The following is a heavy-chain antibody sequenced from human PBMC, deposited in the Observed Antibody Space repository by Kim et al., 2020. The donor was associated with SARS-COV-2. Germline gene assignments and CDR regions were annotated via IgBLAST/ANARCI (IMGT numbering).Heavy chain of an antibody. CDR2: ISSSSSYI. CDR1: GFTFSSYS. Sequence: GGSLRLSCAASGFTFSSYSMNWVRQAPGKGLEWVSSISSSSSYIYYADSVKGRFTISRDNAKNSLYLQMNSLRAEDTAVYYCASTVAGTSGRDYWGQGTLVTVSS. D-gene: IGHD6-19*01. V-gene: IGHV3-21*01. CDR3: ASTVAGTSGRDY. J-gene: IGHJ4*02.